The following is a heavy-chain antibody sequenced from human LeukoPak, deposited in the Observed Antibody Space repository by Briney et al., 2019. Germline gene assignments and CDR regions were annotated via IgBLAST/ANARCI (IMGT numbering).Heavy chain of an antibody. J-gene: IGHJ4*02. CDR1: GGSISSSSYY. Sequence: PSETLSLTCTVSGGSISSSSYYWGWIRQPPGKGLEWIGSIYYSGSTYYNPSLKSRVTISVDTSTNQFSLKLSSVTAADTAVYYCARRGGDCTNGVCYLFDYWGQGTLVTVSS. D-gene: IGHD2-8*01. CDR3: ARRGGDCTNGVCYLFDY. CDR2: IYYSGST. V-gene: IGHV4-39*01.